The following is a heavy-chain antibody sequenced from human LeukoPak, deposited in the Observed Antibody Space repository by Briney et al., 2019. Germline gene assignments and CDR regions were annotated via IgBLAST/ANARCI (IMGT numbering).Heavy chain of an antibody. V-gene: IGHV4-34*01. Sequence: SETLSLTCAVYGGSFSGYYWSRIRQPPGKGLEWIGEINHSGSTNYNPSLKSRVTISVDTSKNQFSLKLSSVTAADTAVYYCAQTYRYGDYPGYWGQGTLVTVSS. CDR3: AQTYRYGDYPGY. D-gene: IGHD4-17*01. J-gene: IGHJ4*02. CDR1: GGSFSGYY. CDR2: INHSGST.